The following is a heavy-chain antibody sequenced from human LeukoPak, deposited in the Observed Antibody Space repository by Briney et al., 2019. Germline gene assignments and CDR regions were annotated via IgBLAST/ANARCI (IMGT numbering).Heavy chain of an antibody. D-gene: IGHD3-10*01. CDR1: GFTFSSYE. Sequence: GGALRLSCAAPGFTFSSYEMNGVGQAPARGVEGVSYIISSGTTIYYADSVKGRFTISREHAKNSLYLQTTSLRAEDTAVYYCARGTMLRGVFIRRPKSGYFDFWGQGTLATVSS. J-gene: IGHJ4*02. V-gene: IGHV3-48*03. CDR3: ARGTMLRGVFIRRPKSGYFDF. CDR2: IISSGTTI.